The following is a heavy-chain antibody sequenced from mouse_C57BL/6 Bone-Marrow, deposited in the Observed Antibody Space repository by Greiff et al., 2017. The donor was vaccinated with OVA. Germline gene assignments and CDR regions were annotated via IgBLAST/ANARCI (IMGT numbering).Heavy chain of an antibody. D-gene: IGHD1-1*01. CDR1: GFSLTSYG. CDR3: ARRGDYYGSSYWYFDV. V-gene: IGHV2-2*01. Sequence: QVHVKQSGPGLVQPSQSLSITCTVSGFSLTSYGVHWVRQSPGKGLEWLGVIWSGGSTDYNAAFISRLSISKDNSKSQVFFKMNSLQADDTAIYYCARRGDYYGSSYWYFDVWGTGTTVTVSS. CDR2: IWSGGST. J-gene: IGHJ1*03.